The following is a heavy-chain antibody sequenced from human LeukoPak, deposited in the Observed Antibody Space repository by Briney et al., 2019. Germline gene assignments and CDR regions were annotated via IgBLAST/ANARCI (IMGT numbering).Heavy chain of an antibody. CDR2: IYYSGTT. CDR3: ARQGYSSGFYYFDY. J-gene: IGHJ4*02. V-gene: IGHV4-59*01. D-gene: IGHD6-19*01. Sequence: SETLSLTRTVSGDSISSYYWSWIRQPPGKGLEWIGYIYYSGTTNYNPSLKSRVTISLDASQNQFSLKLSSVTAADTAVYYCARQGYSSGFYYFDYWGQGTLVTVSS. CDR1: GDSISSYY.